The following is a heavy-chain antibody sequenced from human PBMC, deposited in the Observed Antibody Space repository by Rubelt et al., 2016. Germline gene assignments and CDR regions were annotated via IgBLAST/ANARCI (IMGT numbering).Heavy chain of an antibody. D-gene: IGHD6-6*01. CDR2: INTDGSTT. CDR1: GFAVRSNY. CDR3: ARVYSSSSFDY. J-gene: IGHJ4*02. Sequence: VQLVESGGGLIQPGGSLRLSCAASGFAVRSNYISWVRQAPGKGLEWVSRINTDGSTTSYADPVKGRFAISRDNTKNTLYLQMNSLRAEDTAVYYCARVYSSSSFDYWGQGILVTVSS. V-gene: IGHV3-74*02.